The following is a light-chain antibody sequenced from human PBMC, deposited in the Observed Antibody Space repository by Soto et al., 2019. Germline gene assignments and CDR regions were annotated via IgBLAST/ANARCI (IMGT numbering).Light chain of an antibody. J-gene: IGKJ1*01. CDR1: QSVTDNY. CDR3: QQYGSSPGT. V-gene: IGKV3-20*01. Sequence: EIVMTPSPATLSVSPGERATLSCRASQSVTDNYLAWYQQKPGQAPRLLIYDASTRATGIPDRFSGSGSGTDFTLTISRLEPEDFAVYYCQQYGSSPGTFGQGTKVDIK. CDR2: DAS.